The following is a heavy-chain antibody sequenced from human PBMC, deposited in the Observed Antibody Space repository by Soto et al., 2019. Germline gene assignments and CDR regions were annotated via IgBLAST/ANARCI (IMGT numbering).Heavy chain of an antibody. CDR3: ARDRNPLGYCSSTSCYRPDYFDY. Sequence: ASVKVSCKASGYTFSTYYMHWVRQAPGQGLEWMGWINPNSGGTNYAQKFQGWVTMTRDTSISTAYMELSRLRSDDTAVYYCARDRNPLGYCSSTSCYRPDYFDYWGQGTLVTVSS. D-gene: IGHD2-2*02. V-gene: IGHV1-2*04. CDR1: GYTFSTYY. J-gene: IGHJ4*02. CDR2: INPNSGGT.